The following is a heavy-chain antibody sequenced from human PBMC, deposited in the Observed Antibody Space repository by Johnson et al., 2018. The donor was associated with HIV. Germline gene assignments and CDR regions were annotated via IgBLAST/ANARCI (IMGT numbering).Heavy chain of an antibody. J-gene: IGHJ3*02. CDR3: AKGERYYNFWSGYHDAFDI. V-gene: IGHV3-33*06. CDR1: GFTFSSYG. Sequence: QVQLVESGGGVVQPGRSLRLSCAASGFTFSSYGMHWVRQAPGKGLEWVAVIWYDGSNKYYADSVKGRFTISRDNSKNTLYLQMNSLRAEDTAVYYCAKGERYYNFWSGYHDAFDIWGQGTMVTVSS. D-gene: IGHD3-3*01. CDR2: IWYDGSNK.